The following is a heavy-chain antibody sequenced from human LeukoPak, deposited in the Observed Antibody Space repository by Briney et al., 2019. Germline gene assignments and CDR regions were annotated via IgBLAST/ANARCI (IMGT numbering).Heavy chain of an antibody. V-gene: IGHV3-21*01. CDR3: ATTGGRFLEWLLWPP. D-gene: IGHD3-3*01. J-gene: IGHJ5*02. Sequence: PGGSLRLSCAATGFTFSSYSMNWVRQAPGKGLEWVSSISSSSSYIYYADSVKGRFTISRDNAKNSLYLQMNSLRAEDTAVYYCATTGGRFLEWLLWPPWGQGTLVTVSS. CDR1: GFTFSSYS. CDR2: ISSSSSYI.